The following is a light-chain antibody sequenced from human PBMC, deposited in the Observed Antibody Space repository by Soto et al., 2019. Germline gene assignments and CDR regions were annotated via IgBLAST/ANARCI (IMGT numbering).Light chain of an antibody. CDR2: EVS. V-gene: IGLV2-8*01. CDR3: TSYVGSDIWV. J-gene: IGLJ3*02. Sequence: QSALTQPPSASGSPGQSVTISCTGTSSDVGAYKDVSWYQQYPGKAPKLMIYEVSKRPSGVPDRVSGSKSGNTASLTVSGLQAEDEADYYCTSYVGSDIWVFGGGTKLTVL. CDR1: SSDVGAYKD.